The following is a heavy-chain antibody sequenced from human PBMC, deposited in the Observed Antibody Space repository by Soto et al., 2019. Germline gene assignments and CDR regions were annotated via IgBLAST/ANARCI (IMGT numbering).Heavy chain of an antibody. CDR2: ISPDGSDV. D-gene: IGHD6-13*01. V-gene: IGHV3-74*01. CDR1: GFPFTNYW. J-gene: IGHJ4*02. CDR3: AREPEGIAAALDY. Sequence: GGSLRLSCAASGFPFTNYWMNWVRQTPGKGLMWVSRISPDGSDVGYADSVEGRFTVSRDNAKNTLYLQMHSLRAEDTALYYCAREPEGIAAALDYWGQGTLVTVSS.